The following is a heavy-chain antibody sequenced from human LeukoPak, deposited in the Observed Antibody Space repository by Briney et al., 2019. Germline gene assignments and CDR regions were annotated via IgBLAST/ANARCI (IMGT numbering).Heavy chain of an antibody. CDR3: ARRPHPTTALAGGAFDI. V-gene: IGHV4-59*08. CDR2: IYYTGST. D-gene: IGHD4-17*01. J-gene: IGHJ3*02. CDR1: GGSISSDY. Sequence: PSETLSLTCTVSGGSISSDYWSWIRQSPGKGLECIGYIYYTGSTNYNPSLKSRVTISVDTSKNQFSLRLTSVTAADTAVYYCARRPHPTTALAGGAFDIWGQGTMVTVSS.